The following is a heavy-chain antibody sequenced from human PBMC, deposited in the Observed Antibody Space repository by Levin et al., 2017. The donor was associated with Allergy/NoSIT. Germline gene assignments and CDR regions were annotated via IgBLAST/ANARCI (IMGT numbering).Heavy chain of an antibody. V-gene: IGHV3-33*01. CDR2: IWYDGSNK. CDR3: ARDNYYYDSSGPPRG. D-gene: IGHD3-22*01. CDR1: GFTFSSYG. Sequence: GESLKISCAASGFTFSSYGMHWVRQAPGKGLEWVAVIWYDGSNKYYADSVKGRFTISRDNSKNTLYLQMNSLRAEDTAVYYCARDNYYYDSSGPPRGWGQGTLVTVSS. J-gene: IGHJ4*02.